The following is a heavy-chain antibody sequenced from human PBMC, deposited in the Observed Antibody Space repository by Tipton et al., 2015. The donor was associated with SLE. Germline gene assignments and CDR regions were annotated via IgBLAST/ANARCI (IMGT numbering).Heavy chain of an antibody. CDR1: GFTFSNYA. CDR3: ARTIGKNEKGHYLYYGMDV. Sequence: SLRLSCAASGFTFSNYAMFWVRQAPGKGLEYVSVISSNGGSAYYGNSVKGRFTISRDNSQNTLYLQMGSLRGEDTAVYYCARTIGKNEKGHYLYYGMDVWGQGTTVTVSS. V-gene: IGHV3-64*01. J-gene: IGHJ6*02. CDR2: ISSNGGSA. D-gene: IGHD1-14*01.